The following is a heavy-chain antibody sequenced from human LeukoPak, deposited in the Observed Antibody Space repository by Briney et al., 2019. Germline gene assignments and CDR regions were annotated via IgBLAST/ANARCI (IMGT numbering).Heavy chain of an antibody. V-gene: IGHV4-59*08. Sequence: SETLSLTCTVSGGSISSYYWSWIRQPPGKGLEWIGHIYGSGSTNYNPSLKSRVTLSVDTSKNQFSLKLSSVTAADTAVYYCASQGKNYDILTGYYNSFIDYWGQGTLVTVSS. CDR2: IYGSGST. J-gene: IGHJ4*02. D-gene: IGHD3-9*01. CDR3: ASQGKNYDILTGYYNSFIDY. CDR1: GGSISSYY.